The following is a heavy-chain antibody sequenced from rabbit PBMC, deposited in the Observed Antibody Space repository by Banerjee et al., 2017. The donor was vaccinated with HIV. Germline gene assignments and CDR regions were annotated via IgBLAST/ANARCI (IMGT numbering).Heavy chain of an antibody. J-gene: IGHJ4*01. V-gene: IGHV1S45*01. CDR2: IDTSSGSP. CDR1: GIDFSSSYW. Sequence: QEQLVESGGGLVQPGGSLTLTCTASGIDFSSSYWICWVRQAPGKGLEWIACIDTSSGSPYYASWAKGRFTISKASSTTVTLQMTSLTAADAATYFCARDGGSSYHDYFNFWGPGTLVTVS. CDR3: ARDGGSSYHDYFNF. D-gene: IGHD5-1*01.